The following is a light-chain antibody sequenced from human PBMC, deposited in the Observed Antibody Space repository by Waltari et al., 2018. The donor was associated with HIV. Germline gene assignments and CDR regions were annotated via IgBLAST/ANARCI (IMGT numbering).Light chain of an antibody. J-gene: IGKJ2*01. CDR1: QSIGSD. CDR2: GAS. Sequence: EIVMTQSPATLSVSPGERATLSCRASQSIGSDLAWYQQKPGQAPRLLIYGASTRATGTPARFSGSGSGTEFTLTISSLQSEDFAVYSCQQYNNWPPMYTFGQGTKLEIK. V-gene: IGKV3-15*01. CDR3: QQYNNWPPMYT.